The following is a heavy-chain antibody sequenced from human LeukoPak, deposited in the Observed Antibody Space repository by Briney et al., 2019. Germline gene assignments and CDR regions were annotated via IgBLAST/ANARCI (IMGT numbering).Heavy chain of an antibody. J-gene: IGHJ4*02. CDR2: IRHDGSEK. Sequence: GGSLRLSCVASRFTLRSNSMSRVRQAPGKGLEWVANIRHDGSEKYYVDSVKGRFTISRDNAKNSLFLQMNSLRAEDTAVYYCARGAINDSSGYFLDHWGQGTLVTVSS. V-gene: IGHV3-7*01. CDR1: RFTLRSNS. CDR3: ARGAINDSSGYFLDH. D-gene: IGHD3-22*01.